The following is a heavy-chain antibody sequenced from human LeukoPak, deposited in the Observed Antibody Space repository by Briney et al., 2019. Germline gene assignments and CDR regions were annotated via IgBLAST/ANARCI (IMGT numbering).Heavy chain of an antibody. V-gene: IGHV3-74*01. D-gene: IGHD2-21*02. CDR2: INSDGSNT. Sequence: GGSLRLSCAASGFTFRSYWMYWVRQAPGEGLVGVSRINSDGSNTGYADSVKGRFTISRDNAKNTLYLHMNSLRAEDTAVYYCVVANCRGDCSHWGQGTLVTVSS. CDR3: VVANCRGDCSH. CDR1: GFTFRSYW. J-gene: IGHJ4*02.